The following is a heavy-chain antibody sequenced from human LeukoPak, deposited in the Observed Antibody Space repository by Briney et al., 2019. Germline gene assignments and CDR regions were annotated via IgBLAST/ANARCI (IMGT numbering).Heavy chain of an antibody. CDR3: ARDQEIDYGGILFDY. D-gene: IGHD4-23*01. CDR1: GFTFSDYY. CDR2: VTSTGRSI. J-gene: IGHJ4*02. V-gene: IGHV3-11*04. Sequence: GGSLRLSCVASGFTFSDYYMSWIRQAPGKGLEWLSYVTSTGRSIYYADSVRGRLTISRDNAKNSLYLQMNSLRAEDTAVYYCARDQEIDYGGILFDYWGQGTLVTVSS.